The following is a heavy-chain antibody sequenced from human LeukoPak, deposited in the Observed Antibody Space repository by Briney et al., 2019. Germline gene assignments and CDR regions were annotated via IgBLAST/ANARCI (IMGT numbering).Heavy chain of an antibody. D-gene: IGHD2-2*02. CDR1: GFTFSSYA. CDR2: ISYGGSNK. V-gene: IGHV3-30*01. J-gene: IGHJ5*02. CDR3: AKSGYCSSTSCYTDWFDP. Sequence: GRSLRLSCAASGFTFSSYAMLWVRQAPGKGLEGVAVISYGGSNKYYADSVKGRFTISSDNSKNTLYLQMNSLRAEDTAVYYCAKSGYCSSTSCYTDWFDPWGQGTLVTVSS.